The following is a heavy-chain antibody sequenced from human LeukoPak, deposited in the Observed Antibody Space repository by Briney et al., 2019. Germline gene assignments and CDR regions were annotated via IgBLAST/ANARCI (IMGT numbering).Heavy chain of an antibody. CDR2: IHNSGTT. Sequence: SETLSLTCTVSGGSISSYYWSWIRQHPGKGLEWIGSIHNSGTTYSNPSLMSRVTISLDTSKNQFSLKLSSVTAADTAVYFCASGPVDTAMVLHYFDYWGQGTLVTVSS. CDR1: GGSISSYY. V-gene: IGHV4-59*06. D-gene: IGHD5-18*01. CDR3: ASGPVDTAMVLHYFDY. J-gene: IGHJ4*02.